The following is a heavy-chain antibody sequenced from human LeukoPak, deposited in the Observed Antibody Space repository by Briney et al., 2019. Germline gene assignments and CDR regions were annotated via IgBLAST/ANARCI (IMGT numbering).Heavy chain of an antibody. J-gene: IGHJ4*02. V-gene: IGHV5-51*01. CDR2: IYPGDSDA. D-gene: IGHD2-2*01. Sequence: GEYLKTSCKVFGYSFTSYLIGWVRQAPGKGLEWMGVIYPGDSDATSRPSCRGQVTMSADKSISTPYLQWSSLKASDTAMYYCARQRYCSSTSCRPYFDYWAQGTLVTVSS. CDR3: ARQRYCSSTSCRPYFDY. CDR1: GYSFTSYL.